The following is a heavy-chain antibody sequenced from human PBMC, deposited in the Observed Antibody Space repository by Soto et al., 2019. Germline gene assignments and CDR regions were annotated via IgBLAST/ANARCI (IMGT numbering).Heavy chain of an antibody. CDR1: GGSISSSNYY. Sequence: SETLSLTCTVSGGSISSSNYYWGWIRQPPGKGLEWIGEINHSGSTNYNPSLKSRVTISVDTSKNQFSLKLSSVTAADTAVYYCARYLVQLDPWGQGTLVTVSS. CDR3: ARYLVQLDP. D-gene: IGHD2-8*02. CDR2: INHSGST. J-gene: IGHJ5*02. V-gene: IGHV4-39*07.